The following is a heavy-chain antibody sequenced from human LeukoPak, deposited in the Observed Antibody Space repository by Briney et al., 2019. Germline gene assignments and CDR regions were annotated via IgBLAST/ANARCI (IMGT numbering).Heavy chain of an antibody. CDR1: GYTFTSYD. CDR3: ARWYYHDSSAYYFPGDY. Sequence: APVKVSCKASGYTFTSYDINWVRQATGQGLEWMGWMNPNSGNTGYAQKFQGRVTITRNTSISTAYMELSSLRSDDTAVYYCARWYYHDSSAYYFPGDYWGQGTLVTVSS. V-gene: IGHV1-8*03. CDR2: MNPNSGNT. D-gene: IGHD3-22*01. J-gene: IGHJ4*02.